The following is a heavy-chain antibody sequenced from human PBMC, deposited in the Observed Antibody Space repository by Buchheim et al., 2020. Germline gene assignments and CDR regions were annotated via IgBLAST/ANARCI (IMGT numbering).Heavy chain of an antibody. V-gene: IGHV3-74*01. Sequence: EVQLVESGGGLVQPGGSLRLSCAASGFTFSSYWMHWVRQAPGKGLVWVSRINSDGSSTSYADSVKGRFTISRDNAKNTLYLQMNSLRAEDTAVYYCARGAVMTTVTIKYYYGMDVWGQGTT. D-gene: IGHD4-17*01. CDR2: INSDGSST. CDR1: GFTFSSYW. J-gene: IGHJ6*02. CDR3: ARGAVMTTVTIKYYYGMDV.